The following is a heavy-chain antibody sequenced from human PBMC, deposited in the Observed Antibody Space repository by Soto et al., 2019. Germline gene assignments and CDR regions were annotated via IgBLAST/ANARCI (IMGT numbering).Heavy chain of an antibody. CDR2: IYYSGST. V-gene: IGHV4-61*01. Sequence: TSETLSLTCTVSGGSVSSGSYYWSWIRQPPGKGLEWIGYIYYSGSTNYNPSLKSRVTISVDTSKNQFSLKLSSVTAADTAVYYCARELRFLEWLSYNWFDPWGQGTLVTVSS. J-gene: IGHJ5*02. CDR3: ARELRFLEWLSYNWFDP. D-gene: IGHD3-3*01. CDR1: GGSVSSGSYY.